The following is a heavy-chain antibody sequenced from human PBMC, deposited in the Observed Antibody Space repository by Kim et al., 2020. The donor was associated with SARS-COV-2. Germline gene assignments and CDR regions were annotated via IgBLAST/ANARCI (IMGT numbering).Heavy chain of an antibody. J-gene: IGHJ6*03. V-gene: IGHV5-51*01. Sequence: GESLKISCKTSGYSFSNYWIGWVRQVPGKGLELMGFVYPDDSEIRYSPSFQGRISISADESITTAYLQWDSLKASDTATYYCARHGGYCSSSSCYFYFYYMDVWGKGTPVIDSS. CDR3: ARHGGYCSSSSCYFYFYYMDV. CDR2: VYPDDSEI. D-gene: IGHD2-2*01. CDR1: GYSFSNYW.